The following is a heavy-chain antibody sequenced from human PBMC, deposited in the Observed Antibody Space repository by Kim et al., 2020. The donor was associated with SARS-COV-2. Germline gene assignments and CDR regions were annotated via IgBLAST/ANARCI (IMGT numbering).Heavy chain of an antibody. Sequence: GGSLRLSCAASGFTFDIYWMTWVRQAPGKGLEWVANIKQDGSEKYYVDSVKGRFTISRDNANNSLYLQMNSLRAEDTAVYYCARERITAAATSRYYFYMDVWGKGTTVTVSS. V-gene: IGHV3-7*01. J-gene: IGHJ6*03. D-gene: IGHD6-13*01. CDR3: ARERITAAATSRYYFYMDV. CDR2: IKQDGSEK. CDR1: GFTFDIYW.